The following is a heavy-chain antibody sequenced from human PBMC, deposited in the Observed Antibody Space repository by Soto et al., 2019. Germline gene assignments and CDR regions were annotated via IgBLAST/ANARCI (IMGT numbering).Heavy chain of an antibody. CDR1: GFTFSSYA. D-gene: IGHD6-6*01. CDR3: ARERARRSVTFDI. Sequence: QVQLVESGGGVVQPGRSLRLSCAASGFTFSSYAMHWVRQAPGKGLEWVAVISYDGSNKYYADSVKGRFTISRDNSKNTLYLQMNSLRAEDTAVYYCARERARRSVTFDIWGQGTMVTVSS. J-gene: IGHJ3*02. V-gene: IGHV3-30-3*01. CDR2: ISYDGSNK.